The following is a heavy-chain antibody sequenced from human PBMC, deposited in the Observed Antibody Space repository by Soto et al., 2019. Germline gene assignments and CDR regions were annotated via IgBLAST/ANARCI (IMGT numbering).Heavy chain of an antibody. CDR2: ISSSSSYT. J-gene: IGHJ4*02. CDR1: GFTFSDYY. CDR3: ARAEAPIGY. Sequence: GGSLRLSCAAPGFTFSDYYMSWIRQAPGKGLEWVSYISSSSSYTNYADSVKGRFTISRDNAKNSLYLQMNSLRAEDTAVYYCARAEAPIGYWGQGTLVTVSS. V-gene: IGHV3-11*06.